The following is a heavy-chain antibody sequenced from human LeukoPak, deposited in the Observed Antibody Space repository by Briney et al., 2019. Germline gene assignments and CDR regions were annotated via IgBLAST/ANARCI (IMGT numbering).Heavy chain of an antibody. V-gene: IGHV4-38-2*02. Sequence: PSETLSLTCTVSGYSISSGYYWGWIRQPPGKGLEWIGSIYHSGSTYYNPSLKSRVTISVDTSKNQFSLKLTSVTAADTAVYFCARGGYYGSGNDFRFDPWGQGTLVSVSS. CDR3: ARGGYYGSGNDFRFDP. J-gene: IGHJ5*02. CDR2: IYHSGST. CDR1: GYSISSGYY. D-gene: IGHD3-10*01.